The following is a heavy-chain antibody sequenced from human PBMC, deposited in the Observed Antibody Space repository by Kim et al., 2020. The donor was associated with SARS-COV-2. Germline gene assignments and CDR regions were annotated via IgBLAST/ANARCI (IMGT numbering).Heavy chain of an antibody. CDR2: INWNGGRT. D-gene: IGHD3-16*01. V-gene: IGHV3-20*04. CDR3: VRSGEPHRDYFTY. Sequence: GGSLRLSCAASGFTFDDYGMNWVRQVPGKGLEWVSDINWNGGRTNYADSVKGRFTISRDNAKNSLYLQMNSLRAEDTALYYCVRSGEPHRDYFTYWGQGTLVTVSS. CDR1: GFTFDDYG. J-gene: IGHJ4*02.